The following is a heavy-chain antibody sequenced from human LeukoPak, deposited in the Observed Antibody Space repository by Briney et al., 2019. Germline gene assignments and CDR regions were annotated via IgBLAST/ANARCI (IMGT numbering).Heavy chain of an antibody. CDR1: GFTLSSYA. Sequence: GVCLSLSCAASGFTLSSYAMHWVRQAPGKGLEWVSSISSSSSYISYADSVEGRFTNSRDNAKHSLYLPVDSLRAEDTGVYYCARDGPYSSSWGRYDVDIWGQGTMVTVSS. CDR3: ARDGPYSSSWGRYDVDI. J-gene: IGHJ3*02. V-gene: IGHV3-21*01. CDR2: ISSSSSYI. D-gene: IGHD6-13*01.